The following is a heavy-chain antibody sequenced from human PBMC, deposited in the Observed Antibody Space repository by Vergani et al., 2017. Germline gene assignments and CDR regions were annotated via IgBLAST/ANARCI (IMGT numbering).Heavy chain of an antibody. J-gene: IGHJ4*02. CDR1: GFALNRHA. V-gene: IGHV3-30-3*01. D-gene: IGHD2-2*02. Sequence: QVQLVESGGGVVQPGTSLRLSCVVSGFALNRHAMYWVRQAPGKGREWVVGISFDGTNEYYPDLVKGRFTISRDIAKNTLYLQVRSLRLEDTGVYHCVRDRGLWAGGRCYTEAWDYWGQGTPVTVSS. CDR3: VRDRGLWAGGRCYTEAWDY. CDR2: ISFDGTNE.